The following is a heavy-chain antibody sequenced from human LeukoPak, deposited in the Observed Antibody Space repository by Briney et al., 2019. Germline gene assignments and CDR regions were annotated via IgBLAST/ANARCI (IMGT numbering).Heavy chain of an antibody. CDR3: ARDTEHLYFVFDH. V-gene: IGHV3-21*01. Sequence: GGSLRLSCAASGFTFSSYSMNWVRQAPGKGLEWVSSIGSSSTYIYYADSVKGRFTISRDNAKNSLYLQMNSLRAEDTAVYYCARDTEHLYFVFDHWGQGTLVTVSS. J-gene: IGHJ4*02. CDR1: GFTFSSYS. D-gene: IGHD3-9*01. CDR2: IGSSSTYI.